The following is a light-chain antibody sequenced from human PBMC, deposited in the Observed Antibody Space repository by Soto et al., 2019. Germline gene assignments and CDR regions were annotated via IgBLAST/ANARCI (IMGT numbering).Light chain of an antibody. CDR2: DAS. CDR3: QHYTNWPLT. J-gene: IGKJ4*01. CDR1: HDVTRR. Sequence: EIVMTQSPVTLSLSPGDTATLSCRASHDVTRRLAWYQVKHGQAPRLLIYDASTMATGLPARFSGTGSGTEFTLTISSLQSEDFAVYYCQHYTNWPLTFGGGTKVEI. V-gene: IGKV3-15*01.